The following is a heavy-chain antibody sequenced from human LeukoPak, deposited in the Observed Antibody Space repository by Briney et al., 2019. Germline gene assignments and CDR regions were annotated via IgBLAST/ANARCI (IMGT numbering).Heavy chain of an antibody. J-gene: IGHJ5*02. CDR2: VYYSGST. CDR3: ALAAANWFDP. D-gene: IGHD6-13*01. V-gene: IGHV4-39*07. CDR1: GASMTGSNYY. Sequence: SETLSLTCTVSGASMTGSNYYWAWIRQPPGKGLEWIGSVYYSGSTFYNPSLKSRVTISVDMSKNQFSLKLSSVTAADTAVYYCALAAANWFDPWGQGTLVTVSS.